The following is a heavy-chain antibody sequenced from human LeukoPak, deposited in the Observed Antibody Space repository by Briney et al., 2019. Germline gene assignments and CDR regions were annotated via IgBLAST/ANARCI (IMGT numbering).Heavy chain of an antibody. J-gene: IGHJ4*02. D-gene: IGHD3-3*01. V-gene: IGHV4-30-4*08. CDR2: IYYSGST. CDR3: AMTGDFWSGYRFDY. Sequence: SETLSLTCTVSGGSISSGDYYWSWIRQPPGKGLEWIGYIYYSGSTYYNPSLKSRLTISVDTSKNQFSLKLSSVTAADTAVYYCAMTGDFWSGYRFDYWGQGTLATVSS. CDR1: GGSISSGDYY.